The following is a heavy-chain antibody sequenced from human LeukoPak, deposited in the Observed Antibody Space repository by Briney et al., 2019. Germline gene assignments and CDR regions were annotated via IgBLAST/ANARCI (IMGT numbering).Heavy chain of an antibody. CDR3: ARIRRDTRAYYYYGMDV. CDR1: GLSLSTSGMC. V-gene: IGHV2-70*11. CDR2: IDWDDDK. J-gene: IGHJ6*02. Sequence: SGPALVKPTQTLTLTCTFSGLSLSTSGMCVSWIRHPPGKALEWLARIDWDDDKYYSTSLKTRLTISKDTSKNQVVLTMTNMDPVDTATYYCARIRRDTRAYYYYGMDVWGQGTTVTVSS.